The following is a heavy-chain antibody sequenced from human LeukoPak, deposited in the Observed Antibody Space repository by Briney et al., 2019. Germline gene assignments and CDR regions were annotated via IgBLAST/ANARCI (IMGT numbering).Heavy chain of an antibody. CDR3: AKEYSGYDFDY. V-gene: IGHV3-23*01. CDR1: GFTLRSYY. D-gene: IGHD5-12*01. CDR2: SGSGINS. Sequence: GPCLTPSCAASGFTLRSYYISWVRQAPGKGLEWVAASGSGINSYYADSVRGRFTISRDNTQNTLYLQMDSLRAEDTALYYCAKEYSGYDFDYWGQGTLVTVSS. J-gene: IGHJ4*02.